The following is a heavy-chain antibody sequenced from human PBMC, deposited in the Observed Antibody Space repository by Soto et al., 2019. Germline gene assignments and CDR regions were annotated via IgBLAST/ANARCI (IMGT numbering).Heavy chain of an antibody. V-gene: IGHV3-66*04. CDR3: EGHYYGPAY. D-gene: IGHD4-17*01. CDR1: GCTGSSNY. J-gene: IGHJ4*02. CDR2: ISKTGDT. Sequence: PVVSLRLWWAAAGCTGSSNYMSWVRQAPGKGLDWVSLISKTGDTYYAASVEGRFIISRDNSKNTLYLQMNSLRAEDTAVYYCEGHYYGPAYWGQGTLVTVSS.